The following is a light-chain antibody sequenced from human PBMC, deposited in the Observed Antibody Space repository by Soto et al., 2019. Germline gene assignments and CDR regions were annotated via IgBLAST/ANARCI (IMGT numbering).Light chain of an antibody. CDR2: GAA. Sequence: ERVMTQSPATLSVSPGEIATLSCRASQSVSHNLAWYQQTPGQAPRRLIYGAATRATGVPDRFSGSGSGTAFSLTIRSLQSEDFAVYYCQQYNTWWTFGQGNKLEIK. V-gene: IGKV3-15*01. CDR3: QQYNTWWT. CDR1: QSVSHN. J-gene: IGKJ1*01.